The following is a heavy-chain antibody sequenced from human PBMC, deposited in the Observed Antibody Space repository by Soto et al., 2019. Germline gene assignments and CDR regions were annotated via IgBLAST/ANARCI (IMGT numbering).Heavy chain of an antibody. D-gene: IGHD1-1*01. V-gene: IGHV4-34*01. CDR3: ASPTKRGGNRYFDY. CDR1: CGSFSGYY. J-gene: IGHJ4*02. Sequence: PSETLSLTCAVYCGSFSGYYWIWIRQPPGKGLEWIGEINHSGSTNYNPSLKSRVTISVDTSKNQFSLKLSSVTAADTAVYYCASPTKRGGNRYFDYWGQGTLVTVSS. CDR2: INHSGST.